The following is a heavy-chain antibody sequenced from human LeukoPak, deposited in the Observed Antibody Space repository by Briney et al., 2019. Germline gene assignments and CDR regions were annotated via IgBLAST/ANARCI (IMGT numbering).Heavy chain of an antibody. CDR3: ASTIVVVPAAIPYYYGMDV. CDR1: GGTFSSYA. D-gene: IGHD2-2*01. CDR2: IIPIFGTA. Sequence: SVNVSCKASGGTFSSYAISWVRQAPGQGLEWVGGIIPIFGTANYAQKFQGRVTITADKSTSTAYMELSSLRSEDTAVYYCASTIVVVPAAIPYYYGMDVWGKGTTVTVSS. V-gene: IGHV1-69*06. J-gene: IGHJ6*04.